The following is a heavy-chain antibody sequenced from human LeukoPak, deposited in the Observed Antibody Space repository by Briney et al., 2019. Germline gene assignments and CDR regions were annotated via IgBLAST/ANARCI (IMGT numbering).Heavy chain of an antibody. CDR3: AKRDSSWDADY. D-gene: IGHD6-13*01. J-gene: IGHJ4*02. V-gene: IGHV3-30*02. CDR2: IRYNGGDK. Sequence: GGSLRLSCAASGFTVITNDMTWVRQAPGKGLEWVAFIRYNGGDKYYTDSVKGRFTISRDNSKNTVSLQMNSLRVEDTAVYYCAKRDSSWDADYWGQGTLVTVSS. CDR1: GFTVITND.